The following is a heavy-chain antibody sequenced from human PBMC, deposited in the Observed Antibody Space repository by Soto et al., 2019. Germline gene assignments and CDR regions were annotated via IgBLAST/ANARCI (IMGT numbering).Heavy chain of an antibody. CDR2: IYYSGST. CDR3: ARGGVTIFGVALFDY. CDR1: GGSISSGGYY. V-gene: IGHV4-31*03. D-gene: IGHD3-3*01. Sequence: QVQLQESGPGLVKPSQTLSLTCTVSGGSISSGGYYWSWIRQHPGKGLEWIGYIYYSGSTYYNPSLKSRVTISVDTSKNQFSLKLSSVTAADTAVYYCARGGVTIFGVALFDYWGQGTLVTVSS. J-gene: IGHJ4*02.